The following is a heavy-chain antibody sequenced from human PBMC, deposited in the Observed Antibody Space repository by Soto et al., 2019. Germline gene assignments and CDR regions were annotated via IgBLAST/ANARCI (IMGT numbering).Heavy chain of an antibody. CDR2: IWYDGSNK. J-gene: IGHJ4*02. Sequence: PGGSLRLSCAASGFTFSSYGMHWVRQAPGKGLEWVAVIWYDGSNKYYADSVKGRFTISRDNSKNTLYLQMNSLRAEDTAVYYCLGYSSSAQSVYWGQGTLVTVSS. CDR1: GFTFSSYG. V-gene: IGHV3-33*01. CDR3: LGYSSSAQSVY. D-gene: IGHD6-6*01.